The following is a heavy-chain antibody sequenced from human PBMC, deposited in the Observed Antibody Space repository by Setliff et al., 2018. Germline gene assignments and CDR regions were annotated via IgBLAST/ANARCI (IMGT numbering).Heavy chain of an antibody. CDR2: IDYTGNT. J-gene: IGHJ4*02. CDR3: ASLPYYDSSGYSLSYY. Sequence: PSETLSLTCTASGGSISTDHYYWGWIRQPPGKGLEWIGSIDYTGNTWHNPSLKSRVTISVDTSKNQFSLKLSSVTAADTAVYYCASLPYYDSSGYSLSYYWGQGTLVTVSS. D-gene: IGHD3-22*01. CDR1: GGSISTDHYY. V-gene: IGHV4-39*01.